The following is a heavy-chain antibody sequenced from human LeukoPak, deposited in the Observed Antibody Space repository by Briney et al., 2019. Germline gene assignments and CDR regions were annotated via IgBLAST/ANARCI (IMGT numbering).Heavy chain of an antibody. Sequence: PGGSLRLSCAASGFTFSSYWMHWVRQAPGKGLVWVSRIKSDGSSTSYADSVKGRFTISRDNAKNTLYLQMNSLRAEDTAVYYRARGSYYYDSSGCSPGAYWGQGTLVTVSS. J-gene: IGHJ4*02. CDR2: IKSDGSST. CDR3: ARGSYYYDSSGCSPGAY. D-gene: IGHD3-22*01. V-gene: IGHV3-74*01. CDR1: GFTFSSYW.